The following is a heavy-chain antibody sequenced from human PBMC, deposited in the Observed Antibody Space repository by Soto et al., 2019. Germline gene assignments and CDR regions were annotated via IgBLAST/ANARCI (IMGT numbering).Heavy chain of an antibody. V-gene: IGHV1-69*13. Sequence: ASVKVSCKASGGTFSSYAISWVRQAPGQGLEWMGGIIPIFGTANYAQKFQGRVTITADESTSTAYMELSSLRSEDTAVYYCARALPSDEWSGYYGYYGMDVWGQGTTVTVSS. CDR2: IIPIFGTA. CDR1: GGTFSSYA. CDR3: ARALPSDEWSGYYGYYGMDV. J-gene: IGHJ6*02. D-gene: IGHD3-3*01.